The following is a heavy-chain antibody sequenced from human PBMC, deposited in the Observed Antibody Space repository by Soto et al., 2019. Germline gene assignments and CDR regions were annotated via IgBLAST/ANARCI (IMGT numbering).Heavy chain of an antibody. CDR3: ARGRVYSNPYYYYYGMDV. Sequence: SETLSLTCAVYGGSFSGYYWSWIRQPPGKGLEWIGEINHSGSTNYNPSLKSRVTISVDTSKNQFSLKLSSVTAADTAVYYCARGRVYSNPYYYYYGMDVWGQGATVTVSS. CDR2: INHSGST. CDR1: GGSFSGYY. J-gene: IGHJ6*02. V-gene: IGHV4-34*01. D-gene: IGHD4-4*01.